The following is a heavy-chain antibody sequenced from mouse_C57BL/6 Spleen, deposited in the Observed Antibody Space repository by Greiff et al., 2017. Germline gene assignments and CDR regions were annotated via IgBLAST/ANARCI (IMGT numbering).Heavy chain of an antibody. V-gene: IGHV1-81*01. CDR2: IYPRSGNT. J-gene: IGHJ2*01. CDR3: ARSRSRITTVVEYFDY. Sequence: QVQLQQSGAELARPGASVKLSCKASGYTFTSYGISWVKQRTGQGLEWIGEIYPRSGNTYYNEKFKGKATLTADKSSSTAYMELRSLTSEDSAVYFCARSRSRITTVVEYFDYWGQGTTLTVSS. D-gene: IGHD1-1*01. CDR1: GYTFTSYG.